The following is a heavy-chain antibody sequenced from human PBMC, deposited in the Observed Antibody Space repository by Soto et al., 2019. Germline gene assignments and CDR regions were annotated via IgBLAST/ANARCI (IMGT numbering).Heavy chain of an antibody. CDR3: ARDEVMGYSSSARQGVDY. V-gene: IGHV4-30-4*01. CDR2: IDYSGST. D-gene: IGHD6-13*01. Sequence: TETLSLTCTVSGGSISSGDYYWSWIRQTPGKGLEWIGYIDYSGSTYYNPSLKSRVTISVDTSKNQFSLKLSSVTAADTAVYYGARDEVMGYSSSARQGVDYSGERTWVTVS. J-gene: IGHJ4*02. CDR1: GGSISSGDYY.